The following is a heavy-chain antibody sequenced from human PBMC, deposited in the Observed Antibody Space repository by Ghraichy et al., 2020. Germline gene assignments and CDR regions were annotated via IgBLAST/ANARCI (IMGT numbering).Heavy chain of an antibody. J-gene: IGHJ2*01. Sequence: SETLSLTCTVSGGSISSYYWCWIRQRPGKGLEWIGYIYYSGSTNYNHSLKSRVTISVDTSKNQFSLKLSSVTAADTAVYYCARTLPGIAVAGYWYFDLWGRGTLVTVSS. V-gene: IGHV4-59*01. CDR3: ARTLPGIAVAGYWYFDL. CDR2: IYYSGST. D-gene: IGHD6-19*01. CDR1: GGSISSYY.